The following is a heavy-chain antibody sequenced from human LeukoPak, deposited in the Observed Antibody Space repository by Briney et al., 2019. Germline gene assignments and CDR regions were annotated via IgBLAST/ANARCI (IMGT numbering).Heavy chain of an antibody. CDR1: GYTFTSYG. CDR2: IIPIFGTA. D-gene: IGHD5-12*01. J-gene: IGHJ4*02. Sequence: SVKVSRKASGYTFTSYGISWVRQAPGQGLEWMGGIIPIFGTANYAQKFQGRVTITADESTSTAYMELSSLRSEDTAVYYCARGRGVATIVVLNPPVYWGQGTLVTVSS. CDR3: ARGRGVATIVVLNPPVY. V-gene: IGHV1-69*13.